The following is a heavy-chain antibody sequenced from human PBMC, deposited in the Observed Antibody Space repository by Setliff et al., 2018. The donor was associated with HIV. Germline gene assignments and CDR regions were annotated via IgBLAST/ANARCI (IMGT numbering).Heavy chain of an antibody. CDR2: IYYNGDT. V-gene: IGHV4-39*01. J-gene: IGHJ6*03. CDR3: ARTLSTMVKTDGYYDYYYMDV. D-gene: IGHD3-10*01. Sequence: SETLSLTCTVSGGSITSRNYYWLWIRQPPGKGLEWVGSIYYNGDTYYNPSLETRVTISVATSKSQFSLKLNSVTAADTGVYYCARTLSTMVKTDGYYDYYYMDVWGKGTTVTVSS. CDR1: GGSITSRNYY.